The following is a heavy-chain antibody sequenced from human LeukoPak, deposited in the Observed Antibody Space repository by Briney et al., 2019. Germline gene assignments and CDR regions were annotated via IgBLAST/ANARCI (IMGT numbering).Heavy chain of an antibody. Sequence: SETLSLTCTVSGGSISSYYWSWIRQPAGKGLEWIGRIYTSGSTNYNPSLKSRVTMSVDTSKNQFSLKLSSVTAADTAVYYCAREREPHDFWSGYYSYYFDYWGQGTLVTVSS. D-gene: IGHD3-3*01. CDR3: AREREPHDFWSGYYSYYFDY. CDR2: IYTSGST. CDR1: GGSISSYY. V-gene: IGHV4-4*07. J-gene: IGHJ4*02.